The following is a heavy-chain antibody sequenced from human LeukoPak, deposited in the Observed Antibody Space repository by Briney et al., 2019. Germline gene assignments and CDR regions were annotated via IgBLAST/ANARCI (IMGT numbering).Heavy chain of an antibody. CDR2: IIPIFGTA. J-gene: IGHJ4*02. CDR1: GGTFSSYA. V-gene: IGHV1-69*13. Sequence: ASVKVSCKASGGTFSSYAISWVRQAPGQGLEWMGGIIPIFGTANYAQKFQGRVTITADESTSTAYMELSSLRSEDTAVYYCARGFGCSGGSCSYYFDYWGQGTLVTVSS. CDR3: ARGFGCSGGSCSYYFDY. D-gene: IGHD2-15*01.